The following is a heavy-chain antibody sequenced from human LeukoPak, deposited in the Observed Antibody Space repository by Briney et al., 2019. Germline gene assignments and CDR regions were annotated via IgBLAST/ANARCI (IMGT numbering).Heavy chain of an antibody. J-gene: IGHJ4*02. CDR3: ATAPPGCGGTCAFDS. Sequence: PSETLSLTCTMSGASISSYWWSWIRQPAGKGLEWIGRMYTDGDTNFNPSLKSRVAVSLDTSKNQFSLKLISVTAADTAVYYCATAPPGCGGTCAFDSWGQGTLVTVSS. V-gene: IGHV4-4*07. D-gene: IGHD2-15*01. CDR1: GASISSYW. CDR2: MYTDGDT.